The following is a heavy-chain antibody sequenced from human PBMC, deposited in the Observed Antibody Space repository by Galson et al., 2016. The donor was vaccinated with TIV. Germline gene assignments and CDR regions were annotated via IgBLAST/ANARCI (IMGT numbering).Heavy chain of an antibody. Sequence: SVKVSCKASGYTFINYAMYWVRQAPGQRLEWMGWINPGNGNTRYSETFRGRVTLTRDTSATTAYMELTSLTSDDTAVYYWSNRGFSSWYSFEIWGQGTMDSVSS. V-gene: IGHV1-3*01. D-gene: IGHD6-13*01. CDR3: SNRGFSSWYSFEI. J-gene: IGHJ3*02. CDR1: GYTFINYA. CDR2: INPGNGNT.